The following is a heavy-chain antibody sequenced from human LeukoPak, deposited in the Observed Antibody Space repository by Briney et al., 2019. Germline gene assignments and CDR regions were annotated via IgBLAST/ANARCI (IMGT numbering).Heavy chain of an antibody. Sequence: SETLSLTCTVSGGSISSYYWSWIRQPPGKGLEWIGYIYYSGSTNYNPSLKSRVTISVDTSKNQFSLKLSSVTAADTAVYYCARHGSGGYVAFDIWGQGTMVTVSS. CDR3: ARHGSGGYVAFDI. D-gene: IGHD1-26*01. CDR2: IYYSGST. CDR1: GGSISSYY. J-gene: IGHJ3*02. V-gene: IGHV4-59*08.